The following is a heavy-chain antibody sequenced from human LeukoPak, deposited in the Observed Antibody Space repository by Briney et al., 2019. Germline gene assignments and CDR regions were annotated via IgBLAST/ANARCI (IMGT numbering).Heavy chain of an antibody. CDR1: GFIFGDYA. D-gene: IGHD2-2*02. CDR3: ARAIGVTCISTSCYSFDY. Sequence: GGSLRLSCAASGFIFGDYAIHWVRQAPGKGLEWVSGISWISGSIGYADSVKGRFTISRDNAKNSLYLQMNSLRTEDTALYYCARAIGVTCISTSCYSFDYWGQGTLVTVSP. CDR2: ISWISGSI. J-gene: IGHJ4*02. V-gene: IGHV3-9*01.